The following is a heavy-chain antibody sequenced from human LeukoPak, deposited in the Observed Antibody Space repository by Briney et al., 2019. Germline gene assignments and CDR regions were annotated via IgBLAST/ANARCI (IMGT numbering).Heavy chain of an antibody. CDR2: ISSNGGST. CDR1: GFTFSSYA. CDR3: ARGDYYGSEPPFDY. Sequence: GGSLRLSCAASGFTFSSYAMHWVRQAPGKGLEYVSAISSNGGSTYYANSVRGRFTISRDNSKNTLYLQMGSLRAEDMAVYYCARGDYYGSEPPFDYWGQGTLVTVSS. D-gene: IGHD3-10*01. J-gene: IGHJ4*02. V-gene: IGHV3-64*01.